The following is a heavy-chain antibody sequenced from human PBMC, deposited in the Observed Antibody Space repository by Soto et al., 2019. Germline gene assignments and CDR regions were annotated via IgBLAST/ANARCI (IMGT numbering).Heavy chain of an antibody. CDR1: GFTFSSYG. Sequence: GGSLRLSCAASGFTFSSYGMHWVRQAPGKGLEWVAVISYDGSNKYYADSVKGRFTISRDNSKNTLYLQMNSLRAEDTAVYYCAKVDYSGSYFAYRGQGTLVTVSS. J-gene: IGHJ4*02. V-gene: IGHV3-30*18. D-gene: IGHD1-26*01. CDR2: ISYDGSNK. CDR3: AKVDYSGSYFAY.